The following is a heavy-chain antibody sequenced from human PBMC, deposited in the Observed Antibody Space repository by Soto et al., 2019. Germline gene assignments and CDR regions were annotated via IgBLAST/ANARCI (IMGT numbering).Heavy chain of an antibody. CDR1: GYTFTSYA. D-gene: IGHD3-9*01. CDR3: ARGQGAYDILTGYYRDWFDP. Sequence: ASVKVSCKASGYTFTSYAMHWVRQAPGQRLEWMGWINAGNGNTKYSQKFQGRVTITRDTSASTAYMELSSLRSEDTAVYYCARGQGAYDILTGYYRDWFDPWGQGTLVTVSS. CDR2: INAGNGNT. J-gene: IGHJ5*02. V-gene: IGHV1-3*01.